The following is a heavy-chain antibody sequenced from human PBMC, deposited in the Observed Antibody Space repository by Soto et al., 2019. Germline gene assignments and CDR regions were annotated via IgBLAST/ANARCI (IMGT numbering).Heavy chain of an antibody. CDR2: ISASGESP. CDR1: GFTFSSYA. CDR3: AKDWSAFSSSSVELEY. V-gene: IGHV3-23*01. J-gene: IGHJ4*02. D-gene: IGHD6-6*01. Sequence: GGSLRLSCAASGFTFSSYAMNWVRQAPGKGLEWVSTISASGESPYYPDSVKGRFTISRDNTKNTLFLQMNSLGAEDTAVYYCAKDWSAFSSSSVELEYWGQGTLVTVSS.